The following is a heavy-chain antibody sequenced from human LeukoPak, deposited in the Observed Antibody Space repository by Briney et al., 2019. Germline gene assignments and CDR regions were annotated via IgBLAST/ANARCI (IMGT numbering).Heavy chain of an antibody. CDR3: AKLKINYYYYMDV. D-gene: IGHD3-16*01. J-gene: IGHJ6*03. CDR2: IRSDGRNK. Sequence: PGGSLRLSCAASGFTFSSYGMQFSNYGIHWVRQAPGKGLEWVAFIRSDGRNKYYSDSVKGRFTISRDNSKNTLYLQMNSLRAEDTAVYYCAKLKINYYYYMDVWGKGTTVIVSS. V-gene: IGHV3-30*02. CDR1: GFTFSSYG.